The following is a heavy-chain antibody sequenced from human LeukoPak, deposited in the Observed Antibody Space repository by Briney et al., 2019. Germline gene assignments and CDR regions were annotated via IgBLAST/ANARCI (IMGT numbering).Heavy chain of an antibody. Sequence: PSQTLSLTCTVSGGSISSGDYYWSWIRQPPGKGLEWIGYIYYSGSTYYNPSLKSRVTISVDTSKNQFSLKLSSVTAADTAVYYCARVGRWLGDYYYYMDVWGKGTTVTVSS. CDR2: IYYSGST. CDR1: GGSISSGDYY. V-gene: IGHV4-30-4*08. CDR3: ARVGRWLGDYYYYMDV. D-gene: IGHD6-19*01. J-gene: IGHJ6*03.